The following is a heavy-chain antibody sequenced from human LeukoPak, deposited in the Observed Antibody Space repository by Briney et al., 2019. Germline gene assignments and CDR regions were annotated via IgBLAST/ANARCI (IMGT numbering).Heavy chain of an antibody. CDR3: AAKNVLGYCSGGSCHRVY. J-gene: IGHJ4*02. CDR1: GFTFSSYE. Sequence: GGSLRLSCAASGFTFSSYEMNWVRQAPGKGLEWVSYISNTGSTVYYADSVQGRFTISRDNTKTSLYLQMNSLRAEDTAIYYCAAKNVLGYCSGGSCHRVYWGQGTLVTVSS. D-gene: IGHD2-15*01. V-gene: IGHV3-48*03. CDR2: ISNTGSTV.